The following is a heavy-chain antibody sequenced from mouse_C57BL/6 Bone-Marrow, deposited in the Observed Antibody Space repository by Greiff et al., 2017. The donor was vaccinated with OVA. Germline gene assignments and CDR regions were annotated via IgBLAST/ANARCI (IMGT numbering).Heavy chain of an antibody. V-gene: IGHV1-69*01. CDR2: IDPSDSYT. Sequence: QVHVKQPGAELVMPGASVKLSCKASGYTFTSYWMHWVKQRPGQGLEWIGEIDPSDSYTNYNQKFKGKSTLTVDKSSSTAYMQLSSLTSEDSAVYYCARERAYYYGSGKPYYFDYWGQGTTLTVSS. CDR1: GYTFTSYW. J-gene: IGHJ2*01. D-gene: IGHD1-1*01. CDR3: ARERAYYYGSGKPYYFDY.